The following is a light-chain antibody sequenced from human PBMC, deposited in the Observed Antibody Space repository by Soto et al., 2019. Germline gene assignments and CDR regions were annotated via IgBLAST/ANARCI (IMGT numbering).Light chain of an antibody. Sequence: QSALTQPASVSGSPGQSITISCTGTSSDVGGHNYVSWYQQHPGKAPKLMIYDVSNRPSGVSNRFSGSKSGNTASLTISGLQAEDEADYYCSSYTSSSTLQVVFGGGTQLTVL. J-gene: IGLJ2*01. CDR1: SSDVGGHNY. V-gene: IGLV2-14*01. CDR2: DVS. CDR3: SSYTSSSTLQVV.